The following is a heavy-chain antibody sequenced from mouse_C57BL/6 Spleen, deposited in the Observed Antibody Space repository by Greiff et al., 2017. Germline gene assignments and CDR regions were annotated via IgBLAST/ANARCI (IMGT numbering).Heavy chain of an antibody. J-gene: IGHJ1*03. V-gene: IGHV1-54*01. D-gene: IGHD2-3*01. CDR1: GYAFTNYL. CDR3: ARGGGYYEYFDV. CDR2: INPGSGGT. Sequence: QVQLQQSGAELVRPGTSVKVSCKASGYAFTNYLIEWVKQRPGQGLEWIGVINPGSGGTKYTEKFKGKATLTADKSSSTAYMQLSSLTSDDTAVYCCARGGGYYEYFDVWGKGTTGTVSS.